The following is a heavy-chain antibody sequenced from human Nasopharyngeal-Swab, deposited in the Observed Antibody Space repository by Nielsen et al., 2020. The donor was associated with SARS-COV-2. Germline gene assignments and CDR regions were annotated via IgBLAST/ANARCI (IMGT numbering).Heavy chain of an antibody. V-gene: IGHV3-23*01. D-gene: IGHD3-22*01. Sequence: GDSLKISCAASGFTFSNYAMSWIRQAPGKGLEWVSGISSSGRSKYYTDSVKGRFTVSRENSMNTLFLQVNSLRVEDTAVYYCAKEISSAWYWYFVLWGRGTLVTVSS. CDR2: ISSSGRSK. CDR1: GFTFSNYA. CDR3: AKEISSAWYWYFVL. J-gene: IGHJ2*01.